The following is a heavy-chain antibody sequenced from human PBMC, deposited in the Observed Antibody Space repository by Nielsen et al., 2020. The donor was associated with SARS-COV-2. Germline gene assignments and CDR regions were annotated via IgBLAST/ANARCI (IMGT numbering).Heavy chain of an antibody. J-gene: IGHJ3*02. CDR2: IHYSGIT. D-gene: IGHD4-17*01. Sequence: GSLRLSCTVSGGSTSTYYWSWIRQAPGKGLEWIAYIHYSGITNYNTSLKSRVTISVDTSKNQFSLKLSSVTAADTAVYYCARHGAHDYGENDAFDIWGQGTMVTVSS. CDR1: GGSTSTYY. V-gene: IGHV4-59*08. CDR3: ARHGAHDYGENDAFDI.